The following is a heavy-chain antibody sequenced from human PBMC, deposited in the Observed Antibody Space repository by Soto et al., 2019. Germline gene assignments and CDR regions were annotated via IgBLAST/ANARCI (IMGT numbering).Heavy chain of an antibody. CDR1: GGSISSGGYY. CDR2: IYYSGST. CDR3: ARTPGPYYDFWSRYYGFDP. V-gene: IGHV4-31*03. J-gene: IGHJ5*02. Sequence: SETLSLTCTVSGGSISSGGYYWSWIRQHPGKGLEWIGYIYYSGSTYYNPSLKSRVTISVDTSKNQFSLKLSSVTAADTAVYYCARTPGPYYDFWSRYYGFDPWGQGTLVTVSS. D-gene: IGHD3-3*01.